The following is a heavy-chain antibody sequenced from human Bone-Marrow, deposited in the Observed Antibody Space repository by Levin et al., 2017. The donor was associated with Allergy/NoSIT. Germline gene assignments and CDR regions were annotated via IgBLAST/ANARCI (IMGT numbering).Heavy chain of an antibody. CDR3: ARRPRGGGMVNRFDY. CDR2: ISGSGSLT. V-gene: IGHV3-23*01. J-gene: IGHJ4*02. Sequence: GGSLRLSCTASGFTFSSYVLSWVRQAPDKGLEWVSGISGSGSLTHYADSVKGRLTISRDNSKRTMYLQISSLRGADTAVYYCARRPRGGGMVNRFDYWGQGVLVAVSS. CDR1: GFTFSSYV. D-gene: IGHD3-16*01.